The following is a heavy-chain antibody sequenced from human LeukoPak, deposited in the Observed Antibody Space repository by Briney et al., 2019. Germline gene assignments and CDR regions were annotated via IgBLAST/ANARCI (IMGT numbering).Heavy chain of an antibody. CDR1: GFTYGTYA. J-gene: IGHJ3*02. V-gene: IGHV3-23*01. CDR3: ARDDYEDAFDI. D-gene: IGHD4-17*01. Sequence: GGSLRLSCAASGFTYGTYAVSWVRQAPGKGLDWVSAISDNGAATYYADSVKGRFTISRDNSKNTLYLQMNSLRAEDTAVYYCARDDYEDAFDIWGQGTMVTVSS. CDR2: ISDNGAAT.